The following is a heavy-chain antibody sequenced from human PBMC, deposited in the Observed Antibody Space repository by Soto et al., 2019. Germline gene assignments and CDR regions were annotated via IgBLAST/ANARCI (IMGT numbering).Heavy chain of an antibody. CDR2: ISDDSSYI. D-gene: IGHD3-16*01. CDR3: ATPYYFNH. Sequence: PGGSLRLSCAASGFMFSAYTMNWVRQAPGKGLEWLSSISDDSSYIDYADSLRGRFTVSRDNARNSLYLQIDSLGVEDTAVYYCATPYYFNHWGPGPLVTVSS. V-gene: IGHV3-21*06. J-gene: IGHJ1*01. CDR1: GFMFSAYT.